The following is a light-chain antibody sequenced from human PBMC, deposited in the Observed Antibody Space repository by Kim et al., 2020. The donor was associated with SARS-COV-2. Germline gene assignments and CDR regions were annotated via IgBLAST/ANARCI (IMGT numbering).Light chain of an antibody. V-gene: IGKV1-9*01. CDR1: QGISSH. J-gene: IGKJ4*01. Sequence: ASVGDRVTITCRASQGISSHLAWYQQKPEKAPKLLIYAASTLQSGVPSRFSGSGSGTDYHLTISSLQPEDVATYYCQQLNSYPLTFGGGTKVDIK. CDR2: AAS. CDR3: QQLNSYPLT.